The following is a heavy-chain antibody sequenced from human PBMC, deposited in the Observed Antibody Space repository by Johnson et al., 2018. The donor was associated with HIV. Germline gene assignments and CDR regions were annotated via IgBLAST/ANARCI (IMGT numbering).Heavy chain of an antibody. CDR2: IYSGGST. Sequence: MQLVESGGGLVKPGGSLRLSCAASGITVSSNYMTWVRQAPGKGLEWVSVIYSGGSTYYADSMKGRFTISRDNSKNTLYLQMNSLRDEGTAVYYVVRLTWEQNRGWDAFDIWGQGTMVTVSS. D-gene: IGHD1-26*01. CDR1: GITVSSNY. V-gene: IGHV3-66*02. J-gene: IGHJ3*02. CDR3: VRLTWEQNRGWDAFDI.